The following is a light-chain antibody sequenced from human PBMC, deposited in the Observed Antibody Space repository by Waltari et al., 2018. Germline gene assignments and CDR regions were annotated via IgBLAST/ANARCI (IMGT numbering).Light chain of an antibody. J-gene: IGLJ2*01. CDR3: CSADDRVVV. CDR1: VVAKKY. CDR2: KDS. V-gene: IGLV3-27*01. Sequence: SYELTQPSSVSVSPGQTARLTCSGDVVAKKYVRWLQQKAGQAPAVVIYKDSERPSGTPDRFSGSRSGTSATLTINGAQVEDEADYYCCSADDRVVVFGGGTKLTVL.